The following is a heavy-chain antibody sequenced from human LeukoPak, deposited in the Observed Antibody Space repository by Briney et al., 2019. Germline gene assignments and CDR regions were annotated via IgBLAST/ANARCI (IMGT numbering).Heavy chain of an antibody. V-gene: IGHV3-23*01. CDR1: KFTFRNYD. J-gene: IGHJ4*02. CDR2: IFASGGTT. CDR3: AKRQCSGFNCAFFDL. D-gene: IGHD2-15*01. Sequence: QTGGSLRLYCTASKFTFRNYDMSWVRQAQGKGLEWVSVIFASGGTTYYADSVKGRFTISRDNSKNTLSLQMNSLGAEDTAVYYCAKRQCSGFNCAFFDLWGQGTLVTVSS.